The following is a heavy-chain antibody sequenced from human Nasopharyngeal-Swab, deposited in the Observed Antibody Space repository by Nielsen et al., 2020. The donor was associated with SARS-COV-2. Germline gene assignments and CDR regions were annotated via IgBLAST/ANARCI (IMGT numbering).Heavy chain of an antibody. D-gene: IGHD3-10*01. CDR2: IAWDDSK. J-gene: IGHJ6*02. CDR1: GFSLSASGFC. CDR3: ARSTYLHSSGRRGLDV. Sequence: SGPTLVKPTQTLTLTCSVSGFSLSASGFCVNWIRQPPGRALEWLAVIAWDDSKSYNSSLRSRLAIYKDTFRDEVVLTVANMDPLDTGTYFCARSTYLHSSGRRGLDVWGQGTTVTVSS. V-gene: IGHV2-70*01.